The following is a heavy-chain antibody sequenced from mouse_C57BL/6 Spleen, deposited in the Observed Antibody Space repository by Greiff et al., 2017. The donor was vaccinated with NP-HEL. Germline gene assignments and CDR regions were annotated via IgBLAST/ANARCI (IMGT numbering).Heavy chain of an antibody. CDR3: ARRGVVDWYFDV. CDR1: GYSITSGYY. V-gene: IGHV3-6*01. J-gene: IGHJ1*03. Sequence: EVKLQESGPGLVKPSQSLSLTCSVTGYSITSGYYWNWIRQFPGNKLEWMGYISYDGSNNYNPSLKNRISITRDTSKNQFFLKLNSVTTEDTATYCCARRGVVDWYFDVWGTGTTVTVSS. D-gene: IGHD1-1*01. CDR2: ISYDGSN.